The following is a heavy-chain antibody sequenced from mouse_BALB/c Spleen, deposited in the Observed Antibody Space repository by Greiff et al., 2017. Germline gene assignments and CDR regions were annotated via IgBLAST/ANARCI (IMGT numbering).Heavy chain of an antibody. CDR3: NFYYGSSSDY. D-gene: IGHD1-1*01. J-gene: IGHJ2*01. CDR1: GFNIKDYY. CDR2: IDPENGDT. V-gene: IGHV14-4*02. Sequence: VQLQQSGAELVRSGASVKLSCTASGFNIKDYYMHWVKQRPEQGLEWIGWIDPENGDTEYAPKFQGKATMTADTSSNTAYLQLSSLTSEDTAVYYCNFYYGSSSDYWGQGTTRTVSS.